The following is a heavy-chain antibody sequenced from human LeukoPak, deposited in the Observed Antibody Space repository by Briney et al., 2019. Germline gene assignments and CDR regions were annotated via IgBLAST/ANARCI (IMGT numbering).Heavy chain of an antibody. CDR3: ARERYSSSWYVDY. Sequence: PSETLSLTCTVSGGSISSYYWSWIRQPPGKALEWIGYIYYTGSTNCNPSLKSRVTMSVDTSKNQFSLKLSSVTAADTAVYYCARERYSSSWYVDYWGQGTLVTVSS. CDR2: IYYTGST. V-gene: IGHV4-59*01. D-gene: IGHD6-13*01. CDR1: GGSISSYY. J-gene: IGHJ4*02.